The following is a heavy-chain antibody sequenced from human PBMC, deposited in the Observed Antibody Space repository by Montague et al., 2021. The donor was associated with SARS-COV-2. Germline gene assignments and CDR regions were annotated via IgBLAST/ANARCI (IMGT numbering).Heavy chain of an antibody. J-gene: IGHJ4*02. CDR3: TQERGPGRTTWHYFDY. CDR1: GDSVSSHIAA. Sequence: CAISGDSVSSHIAAWNGNTPSPSRGLEFLGRTYYRSKWYNDYAVSVRSRITISPDTSKHQFSLQLNSVTPEDTAVYYCTQERGPGRTTWHYFDYWGQGTLVTVSS. CDR2: TYYRSKWYN. D-gene: IGHD1-14*01. V-gene: IGHV6-1*01.